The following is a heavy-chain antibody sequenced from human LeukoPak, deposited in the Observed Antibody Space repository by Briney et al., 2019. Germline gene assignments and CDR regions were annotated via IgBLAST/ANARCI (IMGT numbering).Heavy chain of an antibody. Sequence: PSETLSLTCTVSGGSISSSSYYWGWIRQPPGKGLEWIGSIYYSGSTYYNPSLKSRVTISVDTSKNQFSLKLSSVTAADTAMYYCGSGADSRYEYYFDYWGQGTLVTVSS. CDR3: GSGADSRYEYYFDY. CDR1: GGSISSSSYY. J-gene: IGHJ4*02. V-gene: IGHV4-39*07. CDR2: IYYSGST. D-gene: IGHD1-1*01.